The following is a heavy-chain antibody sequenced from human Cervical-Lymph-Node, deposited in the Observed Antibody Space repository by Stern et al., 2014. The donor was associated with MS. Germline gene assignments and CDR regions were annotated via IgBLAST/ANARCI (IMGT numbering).Heavy chain of an antibody. V-gene: IGHV5-51*01. D-gene: IGHD6-13*01. CDR2: IYPHDSDT. CDR1: GFTFTDYW. J-gene: IGHJ4*02. CDR3: ARRSLSSSGLDY. Sequence: VQLVQSGAEVKKPGESLKISCRGSGFTFTDYWIGWVRQMPGKGPEWMGIIYPHDSDTRYRPSFEDHVTISADKSINTAYLQWTSLKASDSAMYYCARRSLSSSGLDYWGQGTLVTVSS.